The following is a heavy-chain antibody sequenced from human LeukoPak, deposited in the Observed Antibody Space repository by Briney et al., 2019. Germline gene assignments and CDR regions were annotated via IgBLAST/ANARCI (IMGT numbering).Heavy chain of an antibody. V-gene: IGHV3-23*01. D-gene: IGHD3-3*01. J-gene: IGHJ4*02. Sequence: PGGSLRLSCAASGFTFSSYAMSWVRQAPGKGLEWVSAISGSGGSTYYADSVKGRFTISRDNSKSSLSLQMNSLRVDDTAVYYCARDASALHWGQGARVTVSS. CDR2: ISGSGGST. CDR1: GFTFSSYA. CDR3: ARDASALH.